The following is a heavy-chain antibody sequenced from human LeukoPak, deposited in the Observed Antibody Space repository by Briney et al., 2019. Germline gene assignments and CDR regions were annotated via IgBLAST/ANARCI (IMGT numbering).Heavy chain of an antibody. CDR1: GYSFTNYG. Sequence: ASVKVSCKASGYSFTNYGISWVRQAPGQGLQWMGWISVNNADTNYAQNFQGRVTLTTDTSTGTAYMELRSLRSDDTAVYYCARERLYYYDSRSWFDPWGQGTLVTVSS. CDR2: ISVNNADT. J-gene: IGHJ5*02. CDR3: ARERLYYYDSRSWFDP. V-gene: IGHV1-18*01. D-gene: IGHD3-22*01.